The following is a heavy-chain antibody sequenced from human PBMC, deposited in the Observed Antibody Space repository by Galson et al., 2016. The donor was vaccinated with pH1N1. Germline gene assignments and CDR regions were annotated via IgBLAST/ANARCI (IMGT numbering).Heavy chain of an antibody. CDR1: GYKFTTYW. Sequence: QSGAEVKKPGESLKISCRVFGYKFTTYWIGWVRQMPGKGLEWMGIIYPDDSDTRYNPAFQGQVTISVDKSINTAYLQWNSLKASDPASYCGAMGLLSGFDPLGQGTRVVVSS. CDR3: AMGLLSGFDP. D-gene: IGHD2-21*01. CDR2: IYPDDSDT. J-gene: IGHJ5*02. V-gene: IGHV5-51*03.